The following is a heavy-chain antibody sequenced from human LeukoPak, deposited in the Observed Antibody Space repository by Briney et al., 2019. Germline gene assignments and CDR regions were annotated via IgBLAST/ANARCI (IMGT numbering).Heavy chain of an antibody. J-gene: IGHJ4*02. Sequence: GASVKVSCKASGGTFSSYAISWVRQAPGQGLEWMGRIIPIFGTANYAQKFQGRVTITTDESTSTAYMELSSLRSEDTAVYYCAREVVWNDYGGYGGFLYWGQGTLVTVSS. V-gene: IGHV1-69*05. D-gene: IGHD4/OR15-4a*01. CDR1: GGTFSSYA. CDR2: IIPIFGTA. CDR3: AREVVWNDYGGYGGFLY.